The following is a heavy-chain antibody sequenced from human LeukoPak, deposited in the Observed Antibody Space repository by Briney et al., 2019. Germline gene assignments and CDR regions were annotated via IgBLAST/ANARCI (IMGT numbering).Heavy chain of an antibody. CDR2: INPNSGGT. CDR1: GGTFSSYA. Sequence: ASVKVSCKASGGTFSSYAISWVRQAPGQGLEWMGWINPNSGGTKYAQKFQGRVTMTRDTSISTAYMELSRLRSDDTAVYYCASEWLRPFDYWGQGTLVTVSS. D-gene: IGHD5-12*01. CDR3: ASEWLRPFDY. J-gene: IGHJ4*02. V-gene: IGHV1-2*02.